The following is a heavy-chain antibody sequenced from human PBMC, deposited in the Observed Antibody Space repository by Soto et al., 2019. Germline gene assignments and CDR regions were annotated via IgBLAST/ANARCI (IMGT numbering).Heavy chain of an antibody. V-gene: IGHV3-23*01. Sequence: EVQLLESGGGLVQPGGSLRLSCAASGFTFSSYAMSWVRQAPGKGLGWVSAISGSGGSTYYADSVKGRFTISRDNSKNTLYLQMNSLRAEDTAVYYCAKVGPVAAAGTNWFDPWGQGTLVTVSS. CDR3: AKVGPVAAAGTNWFDP. J-gene: IGHJ5*02. CDR1: GFTFSSYA. CDR2: ISGSGGST. D-gene: IGHD6-13*01.